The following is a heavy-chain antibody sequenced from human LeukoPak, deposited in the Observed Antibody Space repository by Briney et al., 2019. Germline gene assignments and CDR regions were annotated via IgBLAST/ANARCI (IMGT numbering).Heavy chain of an antibody. CDR1: GFTFRTSA. CDR2: IRSKTYGGTT. J-gene: IGHJ4*02. V-gene: IGHV3-49*04. Sequence: GGSLRLSCAASGFTFRTSAFSWVRQAPGKGLEWVGFIRSKTYGGTTEYAASVKGRFTISRNDSKSIAYLQMNSLKTEDTAVYYCTRAVAHLDYWGQGTLVTVSS. CDR3: TRAVAHLDY. D-gene: IGHD4-23*01.